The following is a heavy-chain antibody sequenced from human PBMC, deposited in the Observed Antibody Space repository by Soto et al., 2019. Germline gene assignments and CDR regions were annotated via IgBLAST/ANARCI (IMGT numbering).Heavy chain of an antibody. CDR1: GFTLSDYY. CDR3: ARGRYALDY. D-gene: IGHD3-16*01. CDR2: ISGSGNTI. V-gene: IGHV3-11*01. J-gene: IGHJ4*02. Sequence: QVQLVESEGGLVKPGGSLRLSCAASGFTLSDYYMSWIRQAPGKGLEWVSHISGSGNTIDYADSVKGRFTISRDNAKNSLYLQMNSLRDDDTAVFYCARGRYALDYWGQGTRVTVSS.